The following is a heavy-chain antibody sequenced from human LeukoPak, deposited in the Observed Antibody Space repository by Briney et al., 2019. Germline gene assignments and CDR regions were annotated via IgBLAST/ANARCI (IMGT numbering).Heavy chain of an antibody. J-gene: IGHJ5*02. Sequence: SSETLSLTCTVSGGSSSTYWWSWIRQPPGKGPQWIGSIRYGVSTHSNPSLQSRVTISVDTFKNQFSLKLSSVTAADTAMYYCAKYAALTGPNWLDTWGQGILVTVSS. CDR1: GGSSSTYW. CDR3: AKYAALTGPNWLDT. D-gene: IGHD3-9*01. V-gene: IGHV4-59*01. CDR2: IRYGVST.